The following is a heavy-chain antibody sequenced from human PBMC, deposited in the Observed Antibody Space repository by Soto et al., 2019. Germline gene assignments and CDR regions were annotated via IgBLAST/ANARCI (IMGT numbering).Heavy chain of an antibody. D-gene: IGHD3-10*01. CDR1: GFTFSSYG. V-gene: IGHV3-33*01. CDR2: IWYDGSNK. Sequence: GGSLRLSCAASGFTFSSYGMHWVRQAPGKGLEWVAVIWYDGSNKYYADSVKGRFTISRDNSKNTLYLQMNSLRAEDTAVYYCARDMGPETPYGMDVWGQGTTVTVSS. CDR3: ARDMGPETPYGMDV. J-gene: IGHJ6*02.